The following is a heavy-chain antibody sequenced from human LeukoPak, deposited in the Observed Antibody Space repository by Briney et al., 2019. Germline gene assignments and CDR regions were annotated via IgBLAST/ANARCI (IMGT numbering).Heavy chain of an antibody. CDR3: AKVRWQLVDY. J-gene: IGHJ4*02. CDR2: ISGSADST. V-gene: IGHV3-23*01. D-gene: IGHD6-6*01. CDR1: GFTFNNYA. Sequence: GGSLRLSCAVSGFTFNNYAMSWVRQAPGKGLEWVSAISGSADSTYYADSVKGRFTISRDNSKNTLFLQMNSLRAEDTAVYYCAKVRWQLVDYWGQGALVTVSS.